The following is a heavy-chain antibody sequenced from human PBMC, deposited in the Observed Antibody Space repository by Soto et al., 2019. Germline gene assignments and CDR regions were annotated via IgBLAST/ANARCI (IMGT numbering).Heavy chain of an antibody. J-gene: IGHJ6*02. Sequence: GGSLRLSCAASGFTFSSYGMHWDRQAPGKGLEWVAVIWYDGSNKYYADSVKGRFTISRDNSKNTLYLQMNSLRAEDTAVYYCARTEQKKYYYGMDVWGQGTTVTVSS. CDR1: GFTFSSYG. CDR2: IWYDGSNK. V-gene: IGHV3-33*01. CDR3: ARTEQKKYYYGMDV.